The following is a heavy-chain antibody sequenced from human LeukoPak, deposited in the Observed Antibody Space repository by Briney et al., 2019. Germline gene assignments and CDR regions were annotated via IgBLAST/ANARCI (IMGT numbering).Heavy chain of an antibody. CDR1: GGSISSSSYY. D-gene: IGHD2-15*01. CDR3: ARRSGSVVVVAATRMWYNWFDP. J-gene: IGHJ5*02. Sequence: PSETLSLTCTVSGGSISSSSYYWGWIRQPPGKGLEWIGSIYYSGSTYYNPSLKSRVTISVDTSKNQFSPKLSSVTAADTAVYYCARRSGSVVVVAATRMWYNWFDPWGQGTLVTVSP. V-gene: IGHV4-39*01. CDR2: IYYSGST.